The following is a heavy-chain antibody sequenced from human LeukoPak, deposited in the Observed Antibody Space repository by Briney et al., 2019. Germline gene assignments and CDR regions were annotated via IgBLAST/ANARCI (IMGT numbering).Heavy chain of an antibody. CDR2: ISGSGGST. V-gene: IGHV3-23*01. CDR3: AKGTGGRLGP. D-gene: IGHD2-8*02. J-gene: IGHJ5*02. CDR1: GFTFSSYA. Sequence: GGSLRLSCAASGFTFSSYAMSWVRQAPGKGLEWVSAISGSGGSTYYADSVKGRFTISRDNSKNTLYLQMNSLRVEDTAMYFCAKGTGGRLGPWGQGTLVTVSS.